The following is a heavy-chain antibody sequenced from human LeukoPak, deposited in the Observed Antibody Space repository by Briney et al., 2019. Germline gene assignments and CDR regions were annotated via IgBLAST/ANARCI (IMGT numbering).Heavy chain of an antibody. V-gene: IGHV3-11*01. D-gene: IGHD2-2*01. CDR3: ARIPEGVPAAAKDYYFDY. CDR2: ISSSGSPI. CDR1: GFTFSDYY. J-gene: IGHJ4*02. Sequence: PGGSLRLSCGASGFTFSDYYMSWARQAPGKGLEWVSYISSSGSPIYYADSVKGRFTISRDNAKNSLYLQMNSLRAEDTAVYYCARIPEGVPAAAKDYYFDYWGQGTLVTVSS.